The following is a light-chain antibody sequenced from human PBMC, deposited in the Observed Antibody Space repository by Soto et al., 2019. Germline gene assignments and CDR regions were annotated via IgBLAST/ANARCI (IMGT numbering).Light chain of an antibody. CDR1: SSDVGSYNL. CDR2: EGS. CDR3: CSYAGSSIRYV. Sequence: QSVLTQPASVSGSPGQSSTISFTGTSSDVGSYNLVSWYQQHPGKAPKLMIYEGSKRPSGVSNRFSGSKSGNTASLTISGLQAEDEADYYCCSYAGSSIRYVFGTGTKVTVL. V-gene: IGLV2-23*01. J-gene: IGLJ1*01.